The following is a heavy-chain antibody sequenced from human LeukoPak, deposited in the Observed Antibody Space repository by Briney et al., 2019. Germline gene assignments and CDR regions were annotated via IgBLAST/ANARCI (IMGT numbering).Heavy chain of an antibody. D-gene: IGHD2-2*01. V-gene: IGHV3-21*01. CDR3: ARSTVVVPAAIDY. J-gene: IGHJ4*02. Sequence: GGSLRLSCAASGFTFSSYSMNWVRQAPGKGLEWVSSISSSSYIYYADSVKGRFTISRDNAKNSLYLQMNSLRAEDTAVYYCARSTVVVPAAIDYWGQGTLVTVSS. CDR1: GFTFSSYS. CDR2: ISSSSYI.